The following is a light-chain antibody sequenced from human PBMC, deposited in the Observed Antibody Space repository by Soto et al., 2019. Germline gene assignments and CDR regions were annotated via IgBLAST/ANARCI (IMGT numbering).Light chain of an antibody. CDR1: QDISNY. V-gene: IGKV1-33*01. J-gene: IGKJ4*01. Sequence: DVRMSLSPSSLSASVGDRVTILCQASQDISNYLNWYQQKPGKAPKLLIYDASNLETGVPSRFSGSGSGTDFTLTISSLQPEDFATYYCQQANSFPLPFGGGTKV. CDR2: DAS. CDR3: QQANSFPLP.